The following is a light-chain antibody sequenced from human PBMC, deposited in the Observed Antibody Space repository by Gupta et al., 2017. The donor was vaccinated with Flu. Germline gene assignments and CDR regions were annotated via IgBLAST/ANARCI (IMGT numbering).Light chain of an antibody. V-gene: IGKV1-12*01. CDR3: QRTENFPWT. CDR1: QGISAW. CDR2: AAS. Sequence: PSSVSASVRDTVTITCRASQGISAWLAWYQQKPGKAPKLLMSAASRLESGVPPKFSGSGSGTDFTLTISRLQPEDFATYYCQRTENFPWTFGQGTKVEIK. J-gene: IGKJ1*01.